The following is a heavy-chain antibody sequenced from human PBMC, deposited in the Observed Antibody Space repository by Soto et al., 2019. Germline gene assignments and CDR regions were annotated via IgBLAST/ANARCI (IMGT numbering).Heavy chain of an antibody. Sequence: GSLRLSCAASGFTFSSYGMHWVRQAPGKGLEWVAVIWYDGSNKYYADSVKGRFTISRDNSKNTLYLQMNSLRAEDTAVYYCARDPAGYGHSYYFDYWGQGTLVTVSS. CDR1: GFTFSSYG. V-gene: IGHV3-33*01. J-gene: IGHJ4*02. CDR3: ARDPAGYGHSYYFDY. CDR2: IWYDGSNK. D-gene: IGHD5-18*01.